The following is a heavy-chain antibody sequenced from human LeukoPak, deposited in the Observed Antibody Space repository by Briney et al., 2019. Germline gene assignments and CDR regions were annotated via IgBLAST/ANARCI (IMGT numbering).Heavy chain of an antibody. Sequence: PSETLSLTCTVSGGSISSYYWSWIRQPAGKGLEWIGRIYTSGSTNYNPSLKSRVTISVDTSKNQFSLKLSSVTAADTAVYYCAREMVRGVIFWFDPWGQGTLVTVSS. CDR2: IYTSGST. D-gene: IGHD3-10*01. J-gene: IGHJ5*02. CDR3: AREMVRGVIFWFDP. V-gene: IGHV4-4*07. CDR1: GGSISSYY.